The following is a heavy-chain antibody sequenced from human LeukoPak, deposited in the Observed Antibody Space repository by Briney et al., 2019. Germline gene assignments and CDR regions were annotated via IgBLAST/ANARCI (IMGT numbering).Heavy chain of an antibody. CDR3: AKLIGDLVLEKF. Sequence: PGGSLRLSCAASGLTFSSHAMSWVRHAPGKGLEWVSTISGSGGSTFYADSVKGRFTISRDNSKNTLYLQMNRLRAEDTAVYYCAKLIGDLVLEKFWGQGTLVTVSS. CDR1: GLTFSSHA. J-gene: IGHJ4*02. CDR2: ISGSGGST. V-gene: IGHV3-23*01. D-gene: IGHD3-3*02.